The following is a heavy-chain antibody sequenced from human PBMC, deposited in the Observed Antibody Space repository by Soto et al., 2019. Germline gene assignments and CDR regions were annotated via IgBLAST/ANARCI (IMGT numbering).Heavy chain of an antibody. V-gene: IGHV3-23*01. Sequence: VTLLESGGGLVQPGGSLRLSCAASGFIFNTFEMSWVRQAPGRGLEWVSFISVDSTRTYYADAVKGRFTISRDDSKYTLYLQMNSLTAEDTAVYACVKGGWLDFWGQGTLVTVSS. CDR1: GFIFNTFE. CDR3: VKGGWLDF. D-gene: IGHD3-16*01. CDR2: ISVDSTRT. J-gene: IGHJ5*01.